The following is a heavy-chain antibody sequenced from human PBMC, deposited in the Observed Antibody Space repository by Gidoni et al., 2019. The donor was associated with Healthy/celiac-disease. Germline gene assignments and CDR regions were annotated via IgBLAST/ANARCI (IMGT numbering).Heavy chain of an antibody. J-gene: IGHJ4*02. CDR3: AKVGVVVIEHFDY. D-gene: IGHD3-22*01. CDR2: MSGSGGST. V-gene: IGHV3-23*04. CDR1: GFTFSSYA. Sequence: EVQLVASGGGLVQPGGSLRLSCAASGFTFSSYAMSWVRQAPGKGLEWVSAMSGSGGSTYYADSGKGRFTISRENSKNTLYLQMNSLRAEDTAVYYCAKVGVVVIEHFDYWGQGTLVTVSS.